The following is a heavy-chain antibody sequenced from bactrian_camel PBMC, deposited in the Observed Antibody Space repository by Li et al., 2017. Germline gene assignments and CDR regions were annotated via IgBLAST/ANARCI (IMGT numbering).Heavy chain of an antibody. J-gene: IGHJ4*01. CDR2: IDVDGRT. D-gene: IGHD5*01. V-gene: IGHV3S53*01. CDR3: AAGSTGLGGVCASLAGRYRY. Sequence: HVQLVESGGGSVQTGGSLTLSCAVSGTTYRSHCVGWFRQAPGKEREGVAAIDVDGRTTYGDSVKGRFTISKDYVQNTLYLQMNSLKPEDTAMYYCAAGSTGLGGVCASLAGRYRYWGQGTQVTVS. CDR1: GTTYRSHC.